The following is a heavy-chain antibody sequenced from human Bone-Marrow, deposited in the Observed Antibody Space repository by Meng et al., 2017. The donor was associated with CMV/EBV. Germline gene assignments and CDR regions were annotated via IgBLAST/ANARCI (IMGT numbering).Heavy chain of an antibody. Sequence: GESLKISCAASGFTFSNSDMNWVRQAPGRGLEWVSSINPDSDYIQSADSVKGRFTISRDNSKNTLYLQMNSLRAEHTAVYYCARRDFGNAFDIWGQGTMVTVSS. CDR3: ARRDFGNAFDI. D-gene: IGHD3-16*01. J-gene: IGHJ3*02. CDR1: GFTFSNSD. V-gene: IGHV3-21*01. CDR2: INPDSDYI.